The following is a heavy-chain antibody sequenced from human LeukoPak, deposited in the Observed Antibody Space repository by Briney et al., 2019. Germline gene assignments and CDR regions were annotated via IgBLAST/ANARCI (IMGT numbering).Heavy chain of an antibody. J-gene: IGHJ4*02. Sequence: GGSLRLSCAASGFTFSSYWMHRVRQAPGKGLVWVSRINSDGSSTSYADSVKGRFTISRDNAKNTLYLQMNSLRAEDTAVYYCARDSGIVGALYYFDYWGQGTLVTVSS. CDR2: INSDGSST. D-gene: IGHD1-26*01. CDR3: ARDSGIVGALYYFDY. CDR1: GFTFSSYW. V-gene: IGHV3-74*01.